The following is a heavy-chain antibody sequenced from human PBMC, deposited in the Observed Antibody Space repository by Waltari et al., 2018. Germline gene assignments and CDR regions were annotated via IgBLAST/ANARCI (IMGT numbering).Heavy chain of an antibody. D-gene: IGHD5-12*01. CDR3: ALLHSRMAMIQKFDY. CDR2: FLPILDRT. J-gene: IGHJ4*02. Sequence: QVYLVQSGAEVKKPGSSVKVSCKAFGGTFSSFVISWVRQAPGQGLEWMGDFLPILDRTNYAQRFQGRVTITADKSANTAYMELNSLRPEDTAFYYCALLHSRMAMIQKFDYWGQGALVTVSS. CDR1: GGTFSSFV. V-gene: IGHV1-69*10.